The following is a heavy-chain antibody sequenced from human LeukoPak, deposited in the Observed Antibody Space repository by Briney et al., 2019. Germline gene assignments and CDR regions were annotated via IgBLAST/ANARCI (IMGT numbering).Heavy chain of an antibody. CDR3: ASANSATPTHEFDY. J-gene: IGHJ4*02. CDR1: GGTFSSYA. V-gene: IGHV1-69*05. CDR2: IIPIFGTA. Sequence: SVKVSCKASGGTFSSYAISWVRQAPGQGLEWMGGIIPIFGTANYAQKFQGRVTITTDESTSTAYMELSSLRSEDTAVYYCASANSATPTHEFDYWGQGTLVTVSS. D-gene: IGHD2-15*01.